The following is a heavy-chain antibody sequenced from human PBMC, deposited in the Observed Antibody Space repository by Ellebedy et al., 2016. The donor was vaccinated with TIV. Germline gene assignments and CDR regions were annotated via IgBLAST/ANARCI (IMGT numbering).Heavy chain of an antibody. J-gene: IGHJ4*02. V-gene: IGHV5-51*01. CDR1: GYTFPNHW. Sequence: GESLKISCKGSGYTFPNHWIGWVRQMPGRGLEWMGRIYPGDSDTIYSPSFEGQVTLSVDASLNTAYLQWSSLQASDTATNYCTRRTGDNFDFWGQGTRVTVAS. CDR3: TRRTGDNFDF. CDR2: IYPGDSDT.